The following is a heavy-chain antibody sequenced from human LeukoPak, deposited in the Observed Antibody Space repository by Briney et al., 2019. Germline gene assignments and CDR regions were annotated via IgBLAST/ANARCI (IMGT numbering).Heavy chain of an antibody. CDR3: ARGGGLDV. CDR2: INHNGNVD. J-gene: IGHJ6*02. V-gene: IGHV3-7*03. CDR1: GFTFSSYW. Sequence: GGSLRLSRAASGFTFSSYWMNWARQAPGKGLEWVASINHNGNVDYYVDSVKGRFTISRDNAKNSLYLQMSNLRAEDTAVYFCARGGGLDVWGQGATVTVSS. D-gene: IGHD3-16*01.